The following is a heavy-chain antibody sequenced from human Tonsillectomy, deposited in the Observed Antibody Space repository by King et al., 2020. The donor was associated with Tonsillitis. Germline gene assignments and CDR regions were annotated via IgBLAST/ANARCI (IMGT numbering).Heavy chain of an antibody. CDR1: GFTFSSYG. Sequence: VQLVESGGGVVQPGRSLRLSCAASGFTFSSYGMHWVRQAPGKGLEWVAVISYDGSNKYYADSVKGRFTISRDNSKNTLYLQMNSLRAEDTAVYYCVKDQWSSGYWGQGTLVTVSS. CDR3: VKDQWSSGY. J-gene: IGHJ4*02. D-gene: IGHD2-15*01. CDR2: ISYDGSNK. V-gene: IGHV3-30*18.